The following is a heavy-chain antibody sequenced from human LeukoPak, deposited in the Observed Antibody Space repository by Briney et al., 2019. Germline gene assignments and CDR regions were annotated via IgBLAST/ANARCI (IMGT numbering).Heavy chain of an antibody. D-gene: IGHD6-19*01. V-gene: IGHV4-61*02. Sequence: SETLSLTCTVSGGSISSGSYYWSWIRQPAGKGLEWIGRIYTSGSTNYNPSLKSRVTISVDTSKNQFSLELSSVTAADTAVYYCARQWAVAALDYWGQGTLVTVSS. J-gene: IGHJ4*02. CDR1: GGSISSGSYY. CDR2: IYTSGST. CDR3: ARQWAVAALDY.